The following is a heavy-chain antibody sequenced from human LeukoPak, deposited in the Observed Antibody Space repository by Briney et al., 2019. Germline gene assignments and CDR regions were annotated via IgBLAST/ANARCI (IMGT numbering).Heavy chain of an antibody. Sequence: GGSLRLSCAASGFTFSSYWMHWVRQAPGKGLVWVSRINSDGSSTSYADSVKGRFTISRDNSKNTLYLQMNSLRAEDTAVCYCAKGRNYDILTGPAAYFDYWGQGTLVTVSS. J-gene: IGHJ4*02. CDR3: AKGRNYDILTGPAAYFDY. V-gene: IGHV3-74*01. CDR2: INSDGSST. D-gene: IGHD3-9*01. CDR1: GFTFSSYW.